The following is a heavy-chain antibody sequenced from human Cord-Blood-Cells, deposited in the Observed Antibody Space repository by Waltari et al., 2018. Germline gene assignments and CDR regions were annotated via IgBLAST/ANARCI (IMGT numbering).Heavy chain of an antibody. D-gene: IGHD3-3*01. Sequence: QLQLQESGPGLVKPSETLSLTCTVSGGSISSSSYYWGWIRQPPGKGLEWIGSIYYSVSTYYNPSLKSRVTISVDTSKNQFSLKLSSVTAADTAVYYCARHKYNGPDVLRFLEWLFDYWGQGTLVTVSS. J-gene: IGHJ4*02. V-gene: IGHV4-39*01. CDR3: ARHKYNGPDVLRFLEWLFDY. CDR1: GGSISSSSYY. CDR2: IYYSVST.